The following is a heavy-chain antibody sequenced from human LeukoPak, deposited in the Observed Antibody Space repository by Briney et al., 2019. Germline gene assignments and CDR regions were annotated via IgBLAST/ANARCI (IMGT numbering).Heavy chain of an antibody. Sequence: SETLSLTRAVYGGSFSGYYWSWIRQPPGKGLEWIGEINHSGSTNYNPSLKSRVTISVDTSKNQFSLKLSSVTAADTAVYYCARASTVTNLSVNYWGQGTLVTVSS. J-gene: IGHJ4*02. V-gene: IGHV4-34*01. CDR3: ARASTVTNLSVNY. CDR1: GGSFSGYY. CDR2: INHSGST. D-gene: IGHD4-4*01.